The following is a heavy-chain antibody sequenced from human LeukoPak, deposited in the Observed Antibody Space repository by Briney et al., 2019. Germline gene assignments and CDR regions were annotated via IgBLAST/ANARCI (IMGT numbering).Heavy chain of an antibody. J-gene: IGHJ4*02. CDR2: IYYSGNT. D-gene: IGHD2-2*01. CDR1: GGSISSGGYY. V-gene: IGHV4-31*03. Sequence: SETLSLTCTVSGGSISSGGYYWSWIRQHPGKGLEWIGYIYYSGNTYYNPSLKSRVTISVDTSKNQFSLKLSSVTAADTAVYYCAYQLPRMHFDYWGQGTLVTVSS. CDR3: AYQLPRMHFDY.